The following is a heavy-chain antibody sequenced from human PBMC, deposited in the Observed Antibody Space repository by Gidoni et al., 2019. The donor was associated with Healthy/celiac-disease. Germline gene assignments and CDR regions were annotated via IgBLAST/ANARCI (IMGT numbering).Heavy chain of an antibody. Sequence: QVQLQESGPGLVKPSQTLSLTCTVSGGSISSGKYYWSWIRQPAGKGREWIGRIYTSGSTNYNPSLKSRVTISVDTSKNQFYLKLSSVTAADTAVYYCERGYNWNRPYYYYGMDVWGQGTTVTVSS. J-gene: IGHJ6*02. CDR2: IYTSGST. D-gene: IGHD1-20*01. CDR1: GGSISSGKYY. CDR3: ERGYNWNRPYYYYGMDV. V-gene: IGHV4-61*02.